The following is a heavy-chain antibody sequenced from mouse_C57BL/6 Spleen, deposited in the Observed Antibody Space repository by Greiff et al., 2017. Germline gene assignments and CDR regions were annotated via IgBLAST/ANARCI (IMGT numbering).Heavy chain of an antibody. CDR1: GYAFSSSW. CDR3: ARVLYDGYWYFDV. D-gene: IGHD2-3*01. V-gene: IGHV1-82*01. Sequence: QVQLQQSGPELVKPGASVKISCKASGYAFSSSWMNWVKQRPGKGLEWIGRIYPGDGDTNYNGKFKGKATLTADKSSSTAYMQLSSLTSEDSAVYFCARVLYDGYWYFDVWGTGTTVTVSS. J-gene: IGHJ1*03. CDR2: IYPGDGDT.